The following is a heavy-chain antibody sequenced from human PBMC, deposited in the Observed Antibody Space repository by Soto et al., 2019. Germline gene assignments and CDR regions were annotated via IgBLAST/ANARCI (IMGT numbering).Heavy chain of an antibody. J-gene: IGHJ5*02. Sequence: SETLSLTCTVSGGSISSYYWSWIRQPPGKGLEWIGYIYYSGSTNYNPSLKSRVTISVDTSKNQFSLKLSSVTAADTAVYYCARVRGYDFWSGYSPNWFDPWGQGTLVTVSS. CDR1: GGSISSYY. V-gene: IGHV4-59*01. CDR2: IYYSGST. D-gene: IGHD3-3*01. CDR3: ARVRGYDFWSGYSPNWFDP.